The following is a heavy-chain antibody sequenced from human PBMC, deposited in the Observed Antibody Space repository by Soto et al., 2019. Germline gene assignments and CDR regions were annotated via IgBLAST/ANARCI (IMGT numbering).Heavy chain of an antibody. CDR3: ASQGAGHGYGFDY. CDR2: LSSSSSTT. V-gene: IGHV3-48*02. D-gene: IGHD5-18*01. Sequence: GGSLRPSCVASGFTFSTYSINWVRQAPGKGLEWVSYLSSSSSTTYYADSVKGRFTISRDNAKNSLYLQMNSLREEDTAVYYCASQGAGHGYGFDYWGQGALVTVSS. J-gene: IGHJ5*01. CDR1: GFTFSTYS.